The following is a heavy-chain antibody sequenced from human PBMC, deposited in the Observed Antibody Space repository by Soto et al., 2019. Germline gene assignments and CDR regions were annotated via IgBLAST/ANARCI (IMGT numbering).Heavy chain of an antibody. V-gene: IGHV1-2*04. D-gene: IGHD3-22*01. CDR1: GYTFTVYY. CDR3: ARGGPYDSSGYYAFDI. Sequence: ASVKVSCKASGYTFTVYYMHWVRQAPGQGLEWMGWINPNSGGTNYAQKFQGWVTMTRDTSISTAYMELSRLRSDDTAVYYCARGGPYDSSGYYAFDIWGQGTMVTVSS. CDR2: INPNSGGT. J-gene: IGHJ3*02.